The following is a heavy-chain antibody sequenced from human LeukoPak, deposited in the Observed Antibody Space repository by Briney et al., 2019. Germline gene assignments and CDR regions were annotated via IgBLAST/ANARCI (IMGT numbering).Heavy chain of an antibody. CDR2: INYSGST. CDR3: ARDEAIFEAGYYYGMDV. CDR1: GGSISSGGHY. J-gene: IGHJ6*02. V-gene: IGHV4-31*03. Sequence: PSETLSLTCTVSGGSISSGGHYWSWIRQHPGKGLEWIGYINYSGSTYYNPSLKSRVTISVDTSQNQFSLKLSSVTAADTAVYYCARDEAIFEAGYYYGMDVWGQGTTVTVSS. D-gene: IGHD3-3*01.